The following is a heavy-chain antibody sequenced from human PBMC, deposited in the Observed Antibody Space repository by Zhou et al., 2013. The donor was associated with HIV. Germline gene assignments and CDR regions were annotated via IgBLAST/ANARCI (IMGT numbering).Heavy chain of an antibody. V-gene: IGHV1-2*02. Sequence: QVQLAQSGAEVKKPGASVRVSCKASGYIFTDYYMHWVRQAPGQGLEWMGWINPNSDVTKYAPKLQGRVTMTRDTSINTAYMELSSLRSDDTAVYYCATYGPGYNWMYKWGQGTLVTVSS. CDR2: INPNSDVT. CDR1: GYIFTDYY. D-gene: IGHD1-20*01. J-gene: IGHJ4*02. CDR3: ATYGPGYNWMYK.